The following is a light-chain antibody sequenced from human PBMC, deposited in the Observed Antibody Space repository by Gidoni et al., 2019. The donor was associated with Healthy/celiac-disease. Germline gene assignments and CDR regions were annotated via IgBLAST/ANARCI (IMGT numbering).Light chain of an antibody. V-gene: IGLV1-44*01. CDR2: SNN. J-gene: IGLJ3*02. CDR3: AAWDDSLNGPWV. CDR1: SSNIGSNT. Sequence: QSVLTQPPSASGTPGQRVTISCSGSSSNIGSNTVNWYQQLPGTAPKLLIYSNNQRPSGVPDRFSGSKSGNSASLAISGLQSEDEADYYCAAWDDSLNGPWVFGGGTKLTVL.